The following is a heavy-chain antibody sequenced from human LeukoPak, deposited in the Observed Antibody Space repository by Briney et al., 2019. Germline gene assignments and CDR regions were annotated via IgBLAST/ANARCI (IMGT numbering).Heavy chain of an antibody. V-gene: IGHV4-59*02. Sequence: SETLSLTCVVSGGSVSGYYWGWIRQPPGKGLEWIGYIYYSGSTNYNPSLKSRVTISVDTSKNQFSLKLSSVTAADTAVYYCARGGYCSSTSCPPHFDYWGQGTLVTVSS. CDR2: IYYSGST. D-gene: IGHD2-2*01. CDR1: GGSVSGYY. J-gene: IGHJ4*02. CDR3: ARGGYCSSTSCPPHFDY.